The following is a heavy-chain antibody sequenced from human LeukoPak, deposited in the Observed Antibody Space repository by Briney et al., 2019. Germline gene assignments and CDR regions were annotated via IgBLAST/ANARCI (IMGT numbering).Heavy chain of an antibody. CDR2: NSSSGYTI. V-gene: IGHV3-48*01. Sequence: GGSLRLSCAASGFTFSLSGMNRVRQAPGKGLEWVAYNSSSGYTIAYPDSVKGRFTISRDSDKSSVFLQMNSLRVEDTAIYYCAKDAGSFFDHWGQGTLVTVSS. CDR1: GFTFSLSG. CDR3: AKDAGSFFDH. J-gene: IGHJ4*02. D-gene: IGHD3-10*01.